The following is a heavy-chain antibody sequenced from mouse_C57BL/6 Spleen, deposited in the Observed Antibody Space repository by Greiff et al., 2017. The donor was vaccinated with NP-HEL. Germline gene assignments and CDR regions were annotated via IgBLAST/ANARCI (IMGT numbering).Heavy chain of an antibody. CDR3: ARGEDYYGIFDY. CDR1: GFTFSSYA. D-gene: IGHD1-1*01. J-gene: IGHJ2*01. CDR2: ISDGGSYT. V-gene: IGHV5-4*01. Sequence: EVQLVESGGGLVKPGGSLKLSCAASGFTFSSYAMSWVRQTPEKRLEWVATISDGGSYTYYPDNVKGRFTISRDNAKNNLYLQMSHLKSEDTAMYYCARGEDYYGIFDYWGQGTALTVSS.